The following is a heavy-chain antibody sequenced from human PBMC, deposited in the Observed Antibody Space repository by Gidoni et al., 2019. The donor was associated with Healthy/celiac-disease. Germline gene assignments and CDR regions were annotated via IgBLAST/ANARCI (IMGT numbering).Heavy chain of an antibody. CDR1: GGTFSSYA. V-gene: IGHV1-69*04. Sequence: QVQLVQSGAEVKKPGSSVKVSCKASGGTFSSYAISWVRQAPGQGLEWMGRIIPILGIANYAQKFQGRVTITADKSTSTAYMELSSLRSEDTAVYYCARVRLDGDYFDYWGQGTLVTVSS. CDR2: IIPILGIA. D-gene: IGHD6-19*01. CDR3: ARVRLDGDYFDY. J-gene: IGHJ4*02.